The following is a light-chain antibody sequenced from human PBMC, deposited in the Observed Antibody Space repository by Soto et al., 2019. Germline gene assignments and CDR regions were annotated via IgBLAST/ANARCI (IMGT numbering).Light chain of an antibody. J-gene: IGKJ2*01. Sequence: DIQMTQSPSTLAASVGDTVTMTCRSSSKWLAWYQKKPGKAHKLLIYDVSNLEIGVPPRFSGSTSGAESTLTIIGLQPDDLGTYYCQQSTDFTFLQVTKLEIK. CDR1: SSSKW. V-gene: IGKV1-5*01. CDR2: DVS. CDR3: QQSTDFT.